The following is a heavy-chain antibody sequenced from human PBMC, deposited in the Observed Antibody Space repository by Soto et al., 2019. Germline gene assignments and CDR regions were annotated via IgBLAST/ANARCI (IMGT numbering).Heavy chain of an antibody. CDR2: IYHSGST. D-gene: IGHD3-3*01. CDR1: GGSIISYY. V-gene: IGHV4-4*08. Sequence: SETLSLTCTVSGGSIISYYWSWIRQPPGKGLEWIGNIYHSGSTNYNPSLKSRVTISVDTSTNQFSLKLSSVTAADTAVYYCARSTSRDEWSNYYYYMDVWGKGTTVTVS. J-gene: IGHJ6*03. CDR3: ARSTSRDEWSNYYYYMDV.